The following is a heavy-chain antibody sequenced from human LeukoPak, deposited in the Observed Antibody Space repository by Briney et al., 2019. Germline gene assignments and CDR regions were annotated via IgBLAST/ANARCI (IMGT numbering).Heavy chain of an antibody. J-gene: IGHJ4*02. V-gene: IGHV4-31*03. D-gene: IGHD3-22*01. CDR1: GGSISSGGYY. CDR3: ARHPGLHWYYYDSSGYPARYFDY. Sequence: PSQTLSLTCTVSGGSISSGGYYWSWIRQHPGKGLEWIGYIYYSGSTYYNPSLKSRVTISVDTSKNQSSLKLSSVTAADTAVYYCARHPGLHWYYYDSSGYPARYFDYWGQGTLVTVSS. CDR2: IYYSGST.